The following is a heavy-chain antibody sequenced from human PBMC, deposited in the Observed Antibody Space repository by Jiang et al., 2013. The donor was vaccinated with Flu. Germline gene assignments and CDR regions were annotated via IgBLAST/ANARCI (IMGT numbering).Heavy chain of an antibody. CDR2: IYYSGST. CDR1: GGSISSGGYY. D-gene: IGHD6-13*01. Sequence: PGLVKPSQTLSLTCTVSGGSISSGGYYWSWIRQHPGKGLEWIGYIYYSGSTYYNPSLKSRVTISVDTSKNQFSLKLSSVTAADTAVYYCARVLEAAGADAFDIWGQGTMVTVSS. J-gene: IGHJ3*02. V-gene: IGHV4-31*03. CDR3: ARVLEAAGADAFDI.